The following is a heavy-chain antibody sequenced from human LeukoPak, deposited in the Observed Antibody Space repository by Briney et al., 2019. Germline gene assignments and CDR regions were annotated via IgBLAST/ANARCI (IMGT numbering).Heavy chain of an antibody. J-gene: IGHJ3*01. D-gene: IGHD6-25*01. Sequence: GGTLGLSCAASGFIFNNYALSWVRQTPGKGLEWVSAISGSGRNTYYADSVKGRFTISRDNSRSTVDLQMNSLRVEDTGIYYCARDEIPSGTWGQGTMVIVSS. CDR2: ISGSGRNT. V-gene: IGHV3-23*01. CDR3: ARDEIPSGT. CDR1: GFIFNNYA.